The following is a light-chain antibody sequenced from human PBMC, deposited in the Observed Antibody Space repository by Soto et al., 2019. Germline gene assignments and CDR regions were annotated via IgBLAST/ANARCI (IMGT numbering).Light chain of an antibody. Sequence: IQLTQSPSLLSASVGDRVTITCRASQGIGSSLAWYHQKAGKAPKLLIHTASTLQSGVPSRFSGSGSGTDFTLTITSLQPEDFATYYCQQRNSYPITFGQGTRLEIK. CDR1: QGIGSS. J-gene: IGKJ5*01. V-gene: IGKV1-9*01. CDR2: TAS. CDR3: QQRNSYPIT.